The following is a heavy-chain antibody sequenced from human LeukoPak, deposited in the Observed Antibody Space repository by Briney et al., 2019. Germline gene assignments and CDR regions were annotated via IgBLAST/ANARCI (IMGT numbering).Heavy chain of an antibody. Sequence: GGSLRLSCAASGFTFSYAMSWVRQAPGKGREWVSAINGSGENIYYADSVKGRFTVSRDNSKNTVYLQMNSLRGEGTAVYYCAHWRGYSRSLYYFDYWGQGTLVTVSS. J-gene: IGHJ4*02. CDR2: INGSGENI. V-gene: IGHV3-23*01. CDR1: GFTFSYA. CDR3: AHWRGYSRSLYYFDY. D-gene: IGHD5-12*01.